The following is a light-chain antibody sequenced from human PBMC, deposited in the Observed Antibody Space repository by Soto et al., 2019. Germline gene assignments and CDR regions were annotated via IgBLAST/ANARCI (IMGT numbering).Light chain of an antibody. CDR3: QQYNNWPQT. J-gene: IGKJ1*01. Sequence: EIVLTQSPGTLSLSPGERAALSCRASQSVNNNFLAWYQQKPGQAPRLLIYGASNRATGIPDRFSGSVSGTDFTLTISRLGPEDFAVYYCQQYNNWPQTFGQGTKVDIK. V-gene: IGKV3-20*01. CDR2: GAS. CDR1: QSVNNNF.